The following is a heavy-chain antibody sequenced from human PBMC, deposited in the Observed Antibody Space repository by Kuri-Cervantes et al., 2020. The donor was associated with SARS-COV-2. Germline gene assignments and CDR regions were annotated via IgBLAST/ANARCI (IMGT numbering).Heavy chain of an antibody. CDR3: VRCYDSSGYPDY. V-gene: IGHV5-51*01. J-gene: IGHJ4*02. CDR1: AYYLSNHC. CDR2: IFPGDSDI. Sequence: GGSLRLSCNGSAYYLSNHCIAWVRHMPGEGLEWMAIIFPGDSDIRYSPSFQGQVTISADKSITTAYLQWSSLKASDTAMYYCVRCYDSSGYPDYWGQGTLVTVSS. D-gene: IGHD3-22*01.